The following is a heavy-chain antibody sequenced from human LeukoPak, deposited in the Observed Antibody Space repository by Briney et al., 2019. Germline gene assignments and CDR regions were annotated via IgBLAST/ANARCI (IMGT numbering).Heavy chain of an antibody. J-gene: IGHJ4*02. Sequence: GGSLRLSCAASGFTFSSYNMNWVRQGPGKGLEGVSSISTSSSYIDYADAVKGRFTISRDNAKNSLYLQMNSLRAEDTAVYYCARDVVVVVAADSNFDYWGQGTLVTVSS. D-gene: IGHD2-15*01. V-gene: IGHV3-21*01. CDR3: ARDVVVVVAADSNFDY. CDR2: ISTSSSYI. CDR1: GFTFSSYN.